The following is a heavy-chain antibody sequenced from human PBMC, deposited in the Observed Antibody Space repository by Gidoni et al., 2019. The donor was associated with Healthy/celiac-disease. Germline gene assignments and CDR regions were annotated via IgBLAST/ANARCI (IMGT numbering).Heavy chain of an antibody. Sequence: QVKLVQSGAEVKKPGASVKGSCKAAGYTFTSDGISWVRQAPGQGLEWRGWISAYNGNTNYAQKLQGRVTMTTDTSTSTAYMELRSLRSDDTAVYYCARDRGTMVRGVNYGMDVWGQGTTVTVSS. CDR2: ISAYNGNT. V-gene: IGHV1-18*01. CDR1: GYTFTSDG. D-gene: IGHD3-10*01. CDR3: ARDRGTMVRGVNYGMDV. J-gene: IGHJ6*02.